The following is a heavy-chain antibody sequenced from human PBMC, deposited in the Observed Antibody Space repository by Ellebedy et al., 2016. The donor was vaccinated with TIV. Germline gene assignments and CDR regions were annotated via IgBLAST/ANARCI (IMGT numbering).Heavy chain of an antibody. CDR3: ARDLIDY. CDR1: GFNFSTYT. CDR2: ISFDESNR. J-gene: IGHJ4*02. Sequence: GESLKISCAASGFNFSTYTLTWVRQAQCKGLEWVAVISFDESNRYYADSVNVRLTISRDNSKHTLYLQGNSLIPEDTAVYYCARDLIDYWGQGTLFTVSS. V-gene: IGHV3-30*04.